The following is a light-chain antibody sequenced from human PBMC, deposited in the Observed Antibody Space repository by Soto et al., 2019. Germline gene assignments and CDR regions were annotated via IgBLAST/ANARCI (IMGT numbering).Light chain of an antibody. CDR2: DAS. J-gene: IGKJ4*01. Sequence: EIVLTQSPDTLSLSPGERATLSCRASQSVRSNYLAWYQQKPGQAPRFLIYDASSSATGIPDRFSGSGSGTDFTLTISRLEPEDFAVYYGQQYGSSPLTFGGGTKVEIK. CDR3: QQYGSSPLT. V-gene: IGKV3-20*01. CDR1: QSVRSNY.